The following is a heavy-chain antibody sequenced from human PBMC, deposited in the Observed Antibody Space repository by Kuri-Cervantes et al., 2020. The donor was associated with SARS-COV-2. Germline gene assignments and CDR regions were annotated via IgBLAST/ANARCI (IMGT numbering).Heavy chain of an antibody. CDR1: GYTFTGYY. J-gene: IGHJ4*02. V-gene: IGHV1-2*02. CDR3: ARGAGGHSYGGVDY. Sequence: ASVKVSCKASGYTFTGYYMHWVRQAPGQGLEWMGWINPNSGGTNYAQKFQGRVTMTRDTSTSTVYVELSSLRSDDTAVYYCARGAGGHSYGGVDYWGQGTLVTVSS. CDR2: INPNSGGT. D-gene: IGHD5-18*01.